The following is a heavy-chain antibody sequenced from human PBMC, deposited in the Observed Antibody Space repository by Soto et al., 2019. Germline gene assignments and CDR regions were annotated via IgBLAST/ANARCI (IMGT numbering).Heavy chain of an antibody. CDR1: GVTFSSYA. Sequence: SVKVSCKASGVTFSSYAISWVRQAPGQGLEWMGGIIPIFGTANYAQKFQGRVTITADKSTSTAYMELSSLRSEDTAVYYCARGSIAVAGTGPHFDYWGQGTLVTV. CDR3: ARGSIAVAGTGPHFDY. J-gene: IGHJ4*02. CDR2: IIPIFGTA. V-gene: IGHV1-69*06. D-gene: IGHD6-19*01.